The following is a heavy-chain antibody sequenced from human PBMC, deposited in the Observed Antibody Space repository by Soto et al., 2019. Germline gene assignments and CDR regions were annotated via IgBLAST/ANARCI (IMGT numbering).Heavy chain of an antibody. CDR3: AKDGRRVGPTLNWLDS. V-gene: IGHV3-23*01. D-gene: IGHD1-26*01. CDR2: VSGSGGTT. J-gene: IGHJ5*01. Sequence: EVQLMESGGGLVQPGGSLRLSCVVSGLSLSGYALSWVRQAPGKGLEWVSAVSGSGGTTYYADSVKGRFTITRDNSKNALYLQMNGLRVEDTAKYFCAKDGRRVGPTLNWLDSWGEGA. CDR1: GLSLSGYA.